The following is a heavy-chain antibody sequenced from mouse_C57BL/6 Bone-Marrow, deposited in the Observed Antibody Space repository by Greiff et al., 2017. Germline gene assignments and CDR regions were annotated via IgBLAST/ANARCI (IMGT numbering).Heavy chain of an antibody. V-gene: IGHV1-81*01. CDR3: ATPGRGY. J-gene: IGHJ2*01. CDR2: IYPRSGNT. Sequence: VQLQESGAELARPGASVKLSCKASGYTFTSYGISWVKQRTGQGLEWIGEIYPRSGNTYYNEKFKGKATLTADKSSSTAYMELRSLTSEDSAVYFCATPGRGYWGQGTTLTVSS. CDR1: GYTFTSYG.